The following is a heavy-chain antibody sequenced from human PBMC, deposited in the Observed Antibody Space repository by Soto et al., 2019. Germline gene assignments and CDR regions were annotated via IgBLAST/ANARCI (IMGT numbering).Heavy chain of an antibody. CDR3: ASAAYNYGPFDF. CDR2: IYTSGTT. D-gene: IGHD5-18*01. CDR1: GGSISVYY. Sequence: PSETLSLTCTVSGGSISVYYLSWIRQPAGKGLEWVGHIYTSGTTNYNPSLKSRVSMSRDTSQNQFSLKLNYVTAADTAVYYCASAAYNYGPFDFWGQGTLVTVSS. V-gene: IGHV4-4*07. J-gene: IGHJ4*02.